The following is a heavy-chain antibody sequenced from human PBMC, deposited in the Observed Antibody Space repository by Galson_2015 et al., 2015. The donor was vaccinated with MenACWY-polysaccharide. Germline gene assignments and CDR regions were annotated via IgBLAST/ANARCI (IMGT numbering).Heavy chain of an antibody. V-gene: IGHV2-5*01. Sequence: PALVKPTPTLTLTCTFSGFSLTGRGVAVGWIRQPPGKALEWLAVIYWNDDKRYIPSLKSRLTVIKGTSRNQVVLTMTNVDPADTATYYCASTVDQDGYNLGFDFWGQGAQVTVSS. CDR1: GFSLTGRGVA. CDR2: IYWNDDK. D-gene: IGHD5-24*01. J-gene: IGHJ5*01. CDR3: ASTVDQDGYNLGFDF.